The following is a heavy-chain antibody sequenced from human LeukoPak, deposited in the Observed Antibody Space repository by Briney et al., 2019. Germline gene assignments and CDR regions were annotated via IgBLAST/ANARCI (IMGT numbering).Heavy chain of an antibody. Sequence: GGSLRLSCAASGFTFSSYEMNWVRQAPGKGLEWVSYISSRGSNIYYADSVKGRFTISRDNANNSLYLQMNSLRAEDTAVYYCAELGITMIGGVWGKGTTVTISS. CDR2: ISSRGSNI. CDR3: AELGITMIGGV. CDR1: GFTFSSYE. D-gene: IGHD3-10*02. J-gene: IGHJ6*04. V-gene: IGHV3-48*03.